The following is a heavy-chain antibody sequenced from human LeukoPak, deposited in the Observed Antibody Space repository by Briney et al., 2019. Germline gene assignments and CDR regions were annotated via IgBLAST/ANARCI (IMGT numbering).Heavy chain of an antibody. CDR3: ARDPGGTRAFDI. CDR1: GGSISSYY. Sequence: NPSETLSLTCTVSGGSISSYYWSWIRQPPGKGLEWIGYIYYSGSTNYNPSLKSRVTISVDTSKNQFSLKLSSVTAADTAVYYCARDPGGTRAFDIWGQGTMVTVSS. J-gene: IGHJ3*02. V-gene: IGHV4-59*12. CDR2: IYYSGST.